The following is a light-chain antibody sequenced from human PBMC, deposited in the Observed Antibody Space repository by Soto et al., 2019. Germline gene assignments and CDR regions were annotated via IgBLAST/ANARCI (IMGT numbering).Light chain of an antibody. J-gene: IGKJ2*01. Sequence: DIVLTRTRLSSPVTLGQPASISCRSSQSLVHIDGNTYFNWLQQRPGQPPRLLIYKISNRFPGVPDRFSGSGARTDFTLKISRVEAEDVGVYYCMQATQSYTFGQGTRLEIK. CDR1: QSLVHIDGNTY. CDR2: KIS. V-gene: IGKV2-24*01. CDR3: MQATQSYT.